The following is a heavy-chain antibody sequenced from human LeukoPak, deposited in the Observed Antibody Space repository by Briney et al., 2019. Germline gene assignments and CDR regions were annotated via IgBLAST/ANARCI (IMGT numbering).Heavy chain of an antibody. CDR2: IYPGDSDT. Sequence: GESLKIYCKGSGYSFTSYWIGWVRQMPGKGLEWMGIIYPGDSDTRYSPSFQGQVTISADKSISTAYLQWSSLKASDTAMYYCASYYYSSSWYGGWFDPWGQGTLVTVSS. D-gene: IGHD6-13*01. CDR1: GYSFTSYW. V-gene: IGHV5-51*01. CDR3: ASYYYSSSWYGGWFDP. J-gene: IGHJ5*02.